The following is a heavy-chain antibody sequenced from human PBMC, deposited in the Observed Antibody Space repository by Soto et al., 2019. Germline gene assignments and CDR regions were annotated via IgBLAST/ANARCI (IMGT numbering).Heavy chain of an antibody. D-gene: IGHD2-15*01. CDR3: ARDWRTYSPAPDY. V-gene: IGHV3-33*01. Sequence: HPGGSLRLSCAASGFTFSSYGMHWVRQAPGKGLEWVAVIWYDGSNKYYADSVKGRFTISRDNSKNTLYLQMNSLRAEDTAVYYCARDWRTYSPAPDYWGQGTLVTVSS. CDR2: IWYDGSNK. J-gene: IGHJ4*02. CDR1: GFTFSSYG.